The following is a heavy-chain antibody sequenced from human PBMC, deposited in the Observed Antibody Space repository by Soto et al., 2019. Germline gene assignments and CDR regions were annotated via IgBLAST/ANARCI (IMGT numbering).Heavy chain of an antibody. V-gene: IGHV4-31*03. D-gene: IGHD6-13*01. CDR1: GGSISSGGYY. CDR3: ARDKIAAAGIFDY. Sequence: PSETLSLTCTVSGGSISSGGYYWSWIRQHPGKGLEWIGYIYYSGSTYYNPSLKSRVTISVDTSKNQFSLKLSSVTAADTAVYYCARDKIAAAGIFDYWGQGTLVTVSS. CDR2: IYYSGST. J-gene: IGHJ4*02.